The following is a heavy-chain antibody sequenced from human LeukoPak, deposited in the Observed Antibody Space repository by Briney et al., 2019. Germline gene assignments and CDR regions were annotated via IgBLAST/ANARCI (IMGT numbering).Heavy chain of an antibody. CDR2: IIPIFGTA. D-gene: IGHD3-3*01. Sequence: ASVKVSCKASGGTFSSYAISWVRQAPGQGLEWMGGIIPIFGTANYAQKFQGRVTITTDESTSTAYMGLSSLRSEDTAVYYCARGAEWLLDYYYYYYMDVWGKGTTVTVSS. V-gene: IGHV1-69*05. J-gene: IGHJ6*03. CDR1: GGTFSSYA. CDR3: ARGAEWLLDYYYYYYMDV.